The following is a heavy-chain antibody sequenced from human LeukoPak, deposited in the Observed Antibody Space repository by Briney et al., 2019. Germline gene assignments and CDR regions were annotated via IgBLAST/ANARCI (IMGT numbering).Heavy chain of an antibody. J-gene: IGHJ6*03. CDR1: GGSISSYY. V-gene: IGHV4-4*07. D-gene: IGHD2-15*01. CDR3: ARIPSSCVGYYYMDV. CDR2: IYTSGST. Sequence: PSETLSLTCTVSGGSISSYYWSWIRQPAGEGLEWIGRIYTSGSTNYNPSLKSRVIMSVDTSKNQFSLKLSSVTAADTAVYYCARIPSSCVGYYYMDVWGKGTTVTVSS.